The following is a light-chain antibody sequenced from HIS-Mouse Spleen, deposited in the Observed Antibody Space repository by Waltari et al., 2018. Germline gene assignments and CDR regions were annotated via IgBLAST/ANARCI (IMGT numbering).Light chain of an antibody. CDR1: AVPKTD. V-gene: IGLV3-10*01. J-gene: IGLJ3*02. Sequence: SYELTQPPSVSVSPGQTARITCSGDAVPKTDSYLYQQKSGQAPVLVIYEDSKRPSGIPERFSGSSSGTMATLTISGAQVEDEADYYCYSTDSSGNHRRVFGGGTKLTVL. CDR3: YSTDSSGNHRRV. CDR2: EDS.